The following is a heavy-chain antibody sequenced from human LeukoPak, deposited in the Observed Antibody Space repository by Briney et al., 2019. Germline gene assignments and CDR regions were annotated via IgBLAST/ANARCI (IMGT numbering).Heavy chain of an antibody. CDR1: GYTLTELS. Sequence: ASVKVSCKVSGYTLTELSMHWVRQAPGKGLEWMGGFDPEDGETIYAQKFQGRVTMTEDTSTDTAYMELSSLRSEDTAVYYYATGITMVRGGPATSKFDYWGQGTLVTVSS. CDR2: FDPEDGET. D-gene: IGHD3-10*01. CDR3: ATGITMVRGGPATSKFDY. J-gene: IGHJ4*02. V-gene: IGHV1-24*01.